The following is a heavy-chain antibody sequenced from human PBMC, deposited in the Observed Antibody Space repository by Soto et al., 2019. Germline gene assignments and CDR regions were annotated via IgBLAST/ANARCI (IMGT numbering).Heavy chain of an antibody. Sequence: PSETLSLTCTVSGGSISSYYWSWIRQPPGKGLEWIGYIYYSGSTNYNPSLKSRVTISVDTSKNRFSLKLSSVTAADTAVYYCARRYGASFDYWGQGTLVTVSS. D-gene: IGHD4-17*01. V-gene: IGHV4-59*01. CDR1: GGSISSYY. J-gene: IGHJ4*02. CDR3: ARRYGASFDY. CDR2: IYYSGST.